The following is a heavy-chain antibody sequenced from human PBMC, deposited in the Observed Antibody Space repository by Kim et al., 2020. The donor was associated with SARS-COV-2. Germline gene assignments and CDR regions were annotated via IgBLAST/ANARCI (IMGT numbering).Heavy chain of an antibody. V-gene: IGHV4-34*01. D-gene: IGHD3-10*01. CDR3: ARGEDVLLWLRAPGNWFDP. Sequence: NRVTISVDTSKNQFALKLSSVTAADTAVYYCARGEDVLLWLRAPGNWFDPWGQGTLVTVSS. J-gene: IGHJ5*02.